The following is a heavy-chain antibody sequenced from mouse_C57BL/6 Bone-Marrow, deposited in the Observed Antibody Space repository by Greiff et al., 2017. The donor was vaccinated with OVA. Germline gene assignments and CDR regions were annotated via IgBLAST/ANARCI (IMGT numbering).Heavy chain of an antibody. CDR2: ISSGGSYT. V-gene: IGHV5-6*01. Sequence: EVHLVESGGDLVKPGGSLKLSCAASGFTFSSYGMSWVRQTPDKRLEWVATISSGGSYTYYPDSVKGRFTISRDNAKNTLYLQMSSLKSEDTAMYYCARHDLYEGCLDDWGQGTTLTVSS. D-gene: IGHD2-3*01. J-gene: IGHJ2*01. CDR1: GFTFSSYG. CDR3: ARHDLYEGCLDD.